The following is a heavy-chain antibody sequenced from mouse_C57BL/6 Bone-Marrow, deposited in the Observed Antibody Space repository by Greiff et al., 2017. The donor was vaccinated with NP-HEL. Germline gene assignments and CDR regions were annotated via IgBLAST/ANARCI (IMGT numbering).Heavy chain of an antibody. CDR2: IRNKANGYTI. CDR3: ERSMYYDYADDPFYGMDY. CDR1: GFTFTDYY. J-gene: IGHJ4*01. V-gene: IGHV7-3*01. Sequence: EVMLVESGGGLVQPGGSLSLSCAASGFTFTDYYMSWVRQPPGKALEWVGFIRNKANGYTIEYSASVKGRFTISRDNSHSILYLQMIPLRAESSATNYCERSMYYDYADDPFYGMDYWGRGTSVTVSS. D-gene: IGHD2-4*01.